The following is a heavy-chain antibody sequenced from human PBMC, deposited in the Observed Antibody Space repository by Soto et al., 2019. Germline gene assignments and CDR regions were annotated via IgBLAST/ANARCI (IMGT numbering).Heavy chain of an antibody. CDR2: IKQDGSEK. Sequence: GGSLRLSCAASGFTFSSYWMSWVRQAPGKGLEWVANIKQDGSEKYYVDSVKGRFTISRDNAKNSLYLQMNSLRAEDTAVYYCAREWADFDWLLYDYWGQGTLVTVSS. CDR1: GFTFSSYW. D-gene: IGHD3-9*01. J-gene: IGHJ4*02. V-gene: IGHV3-7*03. CDR3: AREWADFDWLLYDY.